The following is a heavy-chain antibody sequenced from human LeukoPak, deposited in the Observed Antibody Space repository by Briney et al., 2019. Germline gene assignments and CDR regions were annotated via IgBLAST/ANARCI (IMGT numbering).Heavy chain of an antibody. CDR1: GFTFSSYS. J-gene: IGHJ4*02. Sequence: GGSLRLSCAASGFTFSSYSMNWVRQAPGKGLEWVSSISSSSSYIYYADSVKGRFTISRDNAKNSLYLQMNSLRAEDTAVYYCASFGGIAAAGHPGEEDYWGQGTLVTVSS. V-gene: IGHV3-21*01. CDR3: ASFGGIAAAGHPGEEDY. D-gene: IGHD6-13*01. CDR2: ISSSSSYI.